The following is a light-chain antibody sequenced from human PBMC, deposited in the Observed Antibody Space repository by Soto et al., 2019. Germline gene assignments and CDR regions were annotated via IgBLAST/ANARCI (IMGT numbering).Light chain of an antibody. J-gene: IGKJ1*01. CDR1: QSVLYSSNNKNY. Sequence: DIVMTQSPDSLAVSLGERATINCKSSQSVLYSSNNKNYLAWYQQTPGQPPKLLIYWASIRESGVPDRFSGSGSGTDFTLPISSLEAEDVAVYYCQQYYSNPPWTFGHGTKVEIK. CDR2: WAS. CDR3: QQYYSNPPWT. V-gene: IGKV4-1*01.